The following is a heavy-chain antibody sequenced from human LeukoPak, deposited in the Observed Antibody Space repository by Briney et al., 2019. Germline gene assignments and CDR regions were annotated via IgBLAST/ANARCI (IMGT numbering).Heavy chain of an antibody. J-gene: IGHJ6*02. CDR2: FDPEEGET. CDR1: GYTLTELS. D-gene: IGHD2-15*01. Sequence: ASVKVSCKVSGYTLTELSMHWVRQAPGKGLEYMRGFDPEEGETIYAQKFQGRVTMTEDISTDTAYMELSSLRSEDTAVYYCATRITVYYGMDVWGQGTTVTVSS. V-gene: IGHV1-24*01. CDR3: ATRITVYYGMDV.